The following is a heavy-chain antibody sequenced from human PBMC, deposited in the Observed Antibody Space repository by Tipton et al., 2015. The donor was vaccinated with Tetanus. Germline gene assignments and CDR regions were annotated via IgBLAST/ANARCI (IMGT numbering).Heavy chain of an antibody. D-gene: IGHD1-1*01. CDR3: ARRSLTNYGLDV. CDR2: ISYDGSTK. J-gene: IGHJ6*02. CDR1: EFTFSTYG. Sequence: FLRLSCAASEFTFSTYGMHWVRQAPGKGLEWVAVISYDGSTKYYADSVKGRFTISRDHAKNTVYLQMNSLRAEDTAVYFCARRSLTNYGLDVWGQGTPVTVSS. V-gene: IGHV3-30*03.